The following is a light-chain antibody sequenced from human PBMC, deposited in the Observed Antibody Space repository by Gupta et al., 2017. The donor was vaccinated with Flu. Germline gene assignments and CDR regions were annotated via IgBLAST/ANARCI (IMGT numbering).Light chain of an antibody. CDR2: AAS. J-gene: IGKJ1*01. Sequence: PSSLSASVGDRVTITCRATQSIRTYLHWYQQKPGKAPQLLIYAASSLQSGVPSRFSGSGSETXFTLTIXDLQPEDFATYYCQHTYNTPRTFGXGTRVEVK. V-gene: IGKV1-39*01. CDR1: QSIRTY. CDR3: QHTYNTPRT.